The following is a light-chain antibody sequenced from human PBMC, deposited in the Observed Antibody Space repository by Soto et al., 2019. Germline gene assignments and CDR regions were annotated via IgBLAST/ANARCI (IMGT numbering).Light chain of an antibody. Sequence: IQLTQSQTSLSASVVDRVTITCRASQGLSSYLAWYQQKPGKAPKLLIYAASTLQTGVPSRFSGSESGTDFTLTISSLQPEDFATYYCQQVNNYPLTFGGGTKVDIK. CDR2: AAS. CDR3: QQVNNYPLT. J-gene: IGKJ4*01. V-gene: IGKV1-9*01. CDR1: QGLSSY.